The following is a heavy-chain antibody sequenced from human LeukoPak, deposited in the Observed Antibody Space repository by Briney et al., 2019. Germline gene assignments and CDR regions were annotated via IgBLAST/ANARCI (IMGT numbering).Heavy chain of an antibody. CDR2: ISGSGGST. CDR1: GFTFSSYA. D-gene: IGHD5-18*01. J-gene: IGHJ4*02. CDR3: ARGSSYGFSMGY. Sequence: GGSLRLSCAASGFTFSSYAMSWVRQAPGKGLEWVSAISGSGGSTYYADSVKGRFTISRDDSKNTLYLQMSSLRSEDTAVYYCARGSSYGFSMGYWGQGTLVTVSS. V-gene: IGHV3-23*01.